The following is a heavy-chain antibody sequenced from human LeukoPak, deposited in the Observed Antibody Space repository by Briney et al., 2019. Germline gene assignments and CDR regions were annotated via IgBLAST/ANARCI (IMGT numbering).Heavy chain of an antibody. CDR3: AKIFAGSGSYSPFDY. CDR2: ISGSGGST. Sequence: PGGTLRLSCAASGFTFSSYGMSWVRQAPGKGLEWVSAISGSGGSTYYADSVKGRFTVSRDNSKNTLYLQMNSLRAEDTAVYYCAKIFAGSGSYSPFDYWGQGTLVTVSS. CDR1: GFTFSSYG. D-gene: IGHD3-10*01. J-gene: IGHJ4*02. V-gene: IGHV3-23*01.